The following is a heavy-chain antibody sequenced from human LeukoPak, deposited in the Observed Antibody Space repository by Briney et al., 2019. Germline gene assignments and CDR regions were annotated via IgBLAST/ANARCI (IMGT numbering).Heavy chain of an antibody. CDR3: ARIPNDYSNYSDY. CDR2: INHSGST. V-gene: IGHV4-34*01. J-gene: IGHJ4*02. Sequence: SSETLSHTCAVYGGSFSGYYWSWIRQPPGKGLEWIGEINHSGSTNYNPSLKSRVTISVDTSKNQFSLKLSSVTAADTAVYYCARIPNDYSNYSDYWGQGTLVTVSS. D-gene: IGHD4-11*01. CDR1: GGSFSGYY.